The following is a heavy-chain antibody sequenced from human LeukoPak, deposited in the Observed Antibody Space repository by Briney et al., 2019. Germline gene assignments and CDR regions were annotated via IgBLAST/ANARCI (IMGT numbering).Heavy chain of an antibody. CDR1: GFTFSSYW. CDR2: ISGSGGST. D-gene: IGHD2-2*01. CDR3: AKGKLGYCSSTSCYEFDY. V-gene: IGHV3-23*01. Sequence: GGPLRLSCAASGFTFSSYWMNWARQAPGKGLEWVSAISGSGGSTYYADSVKGRFTISRDNSKNTLYLQMNSLRAEDTAVYYCAKGKLGYCSSTSCYEFDYWGQGTLVTVSS. J-gene: IGHJ4*02.